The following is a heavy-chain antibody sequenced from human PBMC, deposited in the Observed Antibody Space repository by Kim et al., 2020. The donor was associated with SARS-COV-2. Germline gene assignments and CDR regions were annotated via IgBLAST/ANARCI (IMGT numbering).Heavy chain of an antibody. D-gene: IGHD6-19*01. J-gene: IGHJ5*02. CDR2: IDPSDSYT. Sequence: ESLKISCKGSGYRFTSYWISWVRQMPGKGLEWMGRIDPSDSYTNYSPSFQGHVTISADKSISTAYLQWSSLKASDTAMYYCARQERQWLVGRWFDPWGQGTLVTVSS. V-gene: IGHV5-10-1*01. CDR3: ARQERQWLVGRWFDP. CDR1: GYRFTSYW.